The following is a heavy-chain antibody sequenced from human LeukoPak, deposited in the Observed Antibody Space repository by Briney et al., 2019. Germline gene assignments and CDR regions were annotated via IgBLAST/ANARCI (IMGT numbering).Heavy chain of an antibody. D-gene: IGHD6-6*01. Sequence: ASVKVSCKAPGYTFTGYYMHWARQAPGQGFEWMGWINPNSGGTNYAQKFQGRVTMTRDTSISTAYMELSRLRSDDTAVYYCARDSSSSWWFDPWGQGTLVTVSS. V-gene: IGHV1-2*02. CDR2: INPNSGGT. J-gene: IGHJ5*02. CDR1: GYTFTGYY. CDR3: ARDSSSSWWFDP.